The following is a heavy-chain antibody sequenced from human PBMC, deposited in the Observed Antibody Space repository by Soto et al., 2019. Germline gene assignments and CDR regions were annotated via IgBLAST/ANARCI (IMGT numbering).Heavy chain of an antibody. D-gene: IGHD2-2*01. J-gene: IGHJ5*02. CDR2: IYPGDSDT. Sequence: PGESLKISCQTSGYTFTNYWIGWVRHMPGKGLEWMGIIYPGDSDTRYSPSFQGQVTISADKSISTAYLQWSSLKASDTAMYYCARHDQANWFDPWGQGTLVTVSS. CDR1: GYTFTNYW. CDR3: ARHDQANWFDP. V-gene: IGHV5-51*01.